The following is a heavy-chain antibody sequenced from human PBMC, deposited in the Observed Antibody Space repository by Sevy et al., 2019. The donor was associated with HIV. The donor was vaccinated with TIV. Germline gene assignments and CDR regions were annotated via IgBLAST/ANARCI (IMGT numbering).Heavy chain of an antibody. CDR2: IKQDGSEK. CDR3: ARGGAYYYDSSGYYP. D-gene: IGHD3-22*01. J-gene: IGHJ5*02. CDR1: GFTFSSYW. V-gene: IGHV3-7*01. Sequence: GGSLRLSCAASGFTFSSYWMSWVRQAPGKGLEWVANIKQDGSEKHYVDSVKGRFTISRDNAKNSLYLQMNSLRAEDTAVYYCARGGAYYYDSSGYYPWGQGTLVTVSS.